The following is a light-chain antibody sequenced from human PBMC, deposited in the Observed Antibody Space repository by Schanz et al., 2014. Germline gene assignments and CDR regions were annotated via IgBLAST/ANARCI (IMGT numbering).Light chain of an antibody. CDR2: GAS. CDR1: QSVAGDH. CDR3: QQYGLAPYT. V-gene: IGKV3-20*01. Sequence: ETVLTQSPGTLSLSPGDVATLYCRASQSVAGDHLAWYFQRPGQAPILLISGASNRATGIPPKFRGSGSGTDFTLTISRLEPDDFGVFYCQQYGLAPYTFGRGTRLELK. J-gene: IGKJ2*01.